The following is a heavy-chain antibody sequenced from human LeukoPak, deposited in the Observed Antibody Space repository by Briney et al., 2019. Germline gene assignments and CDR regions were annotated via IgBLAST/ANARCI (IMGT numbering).Heavy chain of an antibody. J-gene: IGHJ4*02. CDR2: MFHTGST. Sequence: SETLSLTCTVSGSSISSGYYWGWIRQPPGKGLKWIGSMFHTGSTYYNPSLKSRVTMSVDTSKNQVSLKLSSVTAADTAVYYCARATYSSGPFGYWGQGTLVTVSS. CDR1: GSSISSGYY. CDR3: ARATYSSGPFGY. V-gene: IGHV4-38-2*02. D-gene: IGHD6-19*01.